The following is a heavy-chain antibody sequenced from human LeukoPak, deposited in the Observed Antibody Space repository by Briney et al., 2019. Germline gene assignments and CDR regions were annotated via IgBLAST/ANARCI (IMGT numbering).Heavy chain of an antibody. CDR1: GGSFSGYY. V-gene: IGHV4-34*01. CDR2: INHSGST. Sequence: NPSETLSLTCAVYGGSFSGYYWSWIRQPPGKGLEWIGEINHSGSTNYNPSLKSRVTISVDTSKNQFSLKLSSVTAADTAVYHCARGWKDYYGSGSYDWGQGTLVTVSS. J-gene: IGHJ4*02. CDR3: ARGWKDYYGSGSYD. D-gene: IGHD3-10*01.